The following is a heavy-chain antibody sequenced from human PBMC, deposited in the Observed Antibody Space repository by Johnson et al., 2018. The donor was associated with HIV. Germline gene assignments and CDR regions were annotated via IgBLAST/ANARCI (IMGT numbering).Heavy chain of an antibody. CDR3: ARDRDGQQWRSAFDI. CDR1: GFTFRSYA. Sequence: VQLVESGGGVVQPGKSLRLSCVASGFTFRSYAMHWVRQATGKGLEWVSAIGTAGDTYYPGSVKGRFTISRDNSKNTLYLQMNSLRAEDTAVYYCARDRDGQQWRSAFDIWGQGTMVTVSS. D-gene: IGHD6-19*01. CDR2: IGTAGDT. J-gene: IGHJ3*02. V-gene: IGHV3-13*01.